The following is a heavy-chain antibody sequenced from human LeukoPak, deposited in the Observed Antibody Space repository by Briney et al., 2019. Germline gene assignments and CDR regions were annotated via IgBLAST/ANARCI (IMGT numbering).Heavy chain of an antibody. Sequence: SETLSLTCTVSGGSISSYKWSWIRQPPGKGLERIGYIYYSGSTNYNPSLKCRVTISVDTSKNQFSLKLSSVTAADTAVYYCARDEIAVADSRYMDVWGKGTTVTVSS. V-gene: IGHV4-59*01. CDR3: ARDEIAVADSRYMDV. CDR2: IYYSGST. J-gene: IGHJ6*03. D-gene: IGHD6-19*01. CDR1: GGSISSYK.